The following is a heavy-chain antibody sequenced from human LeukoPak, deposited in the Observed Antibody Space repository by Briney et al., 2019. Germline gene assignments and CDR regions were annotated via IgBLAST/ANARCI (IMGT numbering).Heavy chain of an antibody. J-gene: IGHJ4*02. D-gene: IGHD3-10*01. V-gene: IGHV4-59*01. CDR2: IYYSGST. CDR1: GGSISSYY. Sequence: SETLSLTCTVSGGSISSYYWSWIRQPPGKGLEWIGYIYYSGSTNYNPSLKSRVTISVDTSKNQFSLKLSSVTAADTAVYYCARAPYYGSGSYYNGLLFDSWGQGTLVTVSS. CDR3: ARAPYYGSGSYYNGLLFDS.